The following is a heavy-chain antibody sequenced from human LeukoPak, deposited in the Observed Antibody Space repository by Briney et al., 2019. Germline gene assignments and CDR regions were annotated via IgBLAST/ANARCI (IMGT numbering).Heavy chain of an antibody. V-gene: IGHV4-61*09. Sequence: KPSQTLSLTCTVSGGSISSGSYSWSWFRHPAGKGLEWIGHIYTSGSTNYNPSLKSGVPISVDKSKNQFCMKLSSVTAEDRAVYYCVSSTGSGSYYPLFDYWGQGTLVTVSS. CDR2: IYTSGST. CDR3: VSSTGSGSYYPLFDY. J-gene: IGHJ4*02. CDR1: GGSISSGSYS. D-gene: IGHD3-10*01.